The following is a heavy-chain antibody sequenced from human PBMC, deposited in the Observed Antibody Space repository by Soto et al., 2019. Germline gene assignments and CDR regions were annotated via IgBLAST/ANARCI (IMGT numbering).Heavy chain of an antibody. J-gene: IGHJ5*01. CDR2: MHHSGSA. D-gene: IGHD2-8*01. Sequence: VQLQESGPGLVKPSETLSLTCLVSGVSITDNWWSWVRQPPGKGLEWIAEMHHSGSANYKSSLRSRVTMSVDTSKNEISLKLACVTAADTAVYFCVKHDLYRFASWGQGALVTVSS. V-gene: IGHV4-4*02. CDR3: VKHDLYRFAS. CDR1: GVSITDNW.